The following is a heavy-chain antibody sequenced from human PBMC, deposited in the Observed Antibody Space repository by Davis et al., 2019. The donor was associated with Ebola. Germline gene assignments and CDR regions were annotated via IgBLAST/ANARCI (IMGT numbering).Heavy chain of an antibody. CDR3: TTPGGQDSGYDVFDI. D-gene: IGHD5-12*01. Sequence: AASVKVSCKASRYTFTTYYIHWVRQAPGQGLEWMGMINPNGGSTTYAQQFQGRITMTRDTSTTTVYMDLSSLRSEDTALYYCTTPGGQDSGYDVFDIWGQGTMVTVSS. CDR1: RYTFTTYY. J-gene: IGHJ3*02. V-gene: IGHV1-46*03. CDR2: INPNGGST.